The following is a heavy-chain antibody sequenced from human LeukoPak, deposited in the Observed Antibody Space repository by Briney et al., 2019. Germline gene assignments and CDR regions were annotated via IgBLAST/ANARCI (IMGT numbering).Heavy chain of an antibody. J-gene: IGHJ4*02. V-gene: IGHV3-20*04. D-gene: IGHD3-16*02. Sequence: GGSLRLSCSASGFTFHDWGINWVRQAPGKGLEWVSGINWSGGTTDYAAPVKGRFTISRDNAKNSVFLQMNSLRVEDTAFYYCARSGRLGELSSYYCDYWGQGTLVTVSS. CDR3: ARSGRLGELSSYYCDY. CDR2: INWSGGTT. CDR1: GFTFHDWG.